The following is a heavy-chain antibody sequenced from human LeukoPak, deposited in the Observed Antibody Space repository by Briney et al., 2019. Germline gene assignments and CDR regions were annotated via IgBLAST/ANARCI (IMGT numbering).Heavy chain of an antibody. D-gene: IGHD3-16*02. V-gene: IGHV3-48*03. Sequence: GGSLRLSCAASGFTFSSYEMNWVRQAPGKGLEWVSYISSSGSTIYYADSVKGRFTISRDNATNSLYLQMNSLRAEDTAVYYCARDLPTYDYVWGSYRTGSYFDYWVQGTLVTVSS. J-gene: IGHJ4*02. CDR3: ARDLPTYDYVWGSYRTGSYFDY. CDR1: GFTFSSYE. CDR2: ISSSGSTI.